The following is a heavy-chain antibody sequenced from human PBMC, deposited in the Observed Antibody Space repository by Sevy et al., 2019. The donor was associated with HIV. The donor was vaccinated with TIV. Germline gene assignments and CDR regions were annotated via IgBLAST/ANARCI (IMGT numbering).Heavy chain of an antibody. J-gene: IGHJ6*02. CDR2: ISSSSSTI. CDR1: GFTFSSYS. CDR3: ARAYYDFWTANYGMDV. D-gene: IGHD3-3*01. Sequence: GGSLRLSCAASGFTFSSYSMNWVRQAPGKGLEWVSYISSSSSTIYYADSVKGRFTISRDNAKNSLYLQMNSLRDEETAVYYCARAYYDFWTANYGMDVWGQGTTVTVSS. V-gene: IGHV3-48*02.